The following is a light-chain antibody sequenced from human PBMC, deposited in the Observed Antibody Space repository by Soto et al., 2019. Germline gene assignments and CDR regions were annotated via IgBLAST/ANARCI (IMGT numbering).Light chain of an antibody. CDR1: QSVSSSY. Sequence: EIVVTQSPGTLSLSPGERATLSCRASQSVSSSYLAWYQQKPGQAPRLLIYGASSRATGIPDRFSGSGSGKDVTLTISRLEPEEFAVYYCHQYGSSSWTFGQGTKVEIK. CDR2: GAS. J-gene: IGKJ1*01. V-gene: IGKV3-20*01. CDR3: HQYGSSSWT.